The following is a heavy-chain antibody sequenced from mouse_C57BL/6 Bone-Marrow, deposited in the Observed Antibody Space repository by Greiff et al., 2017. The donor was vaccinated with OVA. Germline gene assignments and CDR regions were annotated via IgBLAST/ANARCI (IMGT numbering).Heavy chain of an antibody. CDR3: ANDLYFDV. J-gene: IGHJ1*03. V-gene: IGHV1-26*01. CDR2: INPNNGGT. Sequence: EVQLQQSGPELVKPGASVKISCKASGYTFTDYYMNWVKQSPGKSLEWIGDINPNNGGTSYNQKFKGKATLTVDKSSSTAYMELRSLTSEDSTVYYCANDLYFDVWGTGTTVTVSS. CDR1: GYTFTDYY. D-gene: IGHD2-4*01.